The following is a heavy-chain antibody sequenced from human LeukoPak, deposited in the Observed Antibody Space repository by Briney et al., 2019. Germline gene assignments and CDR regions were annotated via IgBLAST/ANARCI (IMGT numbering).Heavy chain of an antibody. J-gene: IGHJ4*02. CDR1: GFTFSSYA. CDR3: AKDGAYDYYDSSGYYPDY. Sequence: PGGSLRLSCAASGFTFSSYAMHWVRQAPGKGLEWVAVISYDGSNKYYADSVKGRFTISRDNSKNTLYLQMNSLRAEDTAVYYCAKDGAYDYYDSSGYYPDYWGQGTLVTVSS. V-gene: IGHV3-30*04. CDR2: ISYDGSNK. D-gene: IGHD3-22*01.